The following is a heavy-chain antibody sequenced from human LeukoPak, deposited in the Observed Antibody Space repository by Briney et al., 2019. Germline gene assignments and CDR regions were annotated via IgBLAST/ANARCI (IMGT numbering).Heavy chain of an antibody. CDR2: IRDDGSNK. D-gene: IGHD5-12*01. V-gene: IGHV3-30*02. J-gene: IGHJ4*02. CDR1: GFTFSSYG. CDR3: AKDLAWISVRGSLDY. Sequence: PGGSLRLSCAASGFTFSSYGMHWVRQAPGKGLEGVAFIRDDGSNKYYADSVKGRFTISRDNSKNTLYLQMNSLRAEDTAVYYCAKDLAWISVRGSLDYWGQGTLVTVSS.